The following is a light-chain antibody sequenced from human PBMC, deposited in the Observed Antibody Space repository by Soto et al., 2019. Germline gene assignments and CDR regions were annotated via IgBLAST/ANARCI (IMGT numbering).Light chain of an antibody. CDR3: LQDYTYPRT. J-gene: IGKJ3*01. V-gene: IGKV1-6*01. Sequence: AIQMTQSPSSLSASVGDTVTITCRASQGIRNDLGWYQQKPGKAPKLLIFATSTLQTGVPSRFSGSGFGKDFTLTISARQPKDFETYYCLQDYTYPRTFGPGTKVYLK. CDR1: QGIRND. CDR2: ATS.